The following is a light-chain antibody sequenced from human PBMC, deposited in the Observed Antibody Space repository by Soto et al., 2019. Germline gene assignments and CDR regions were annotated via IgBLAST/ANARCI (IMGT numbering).Light chain of an antibody. CDR1: LSVSSN. V-gene: IGKV3-15*01. Sequence: VLAQFPATPSASPGASAPLSCTASLSVSSNLAWYQQKPGQAPRLLIYGASTRATGIPARFSGSGSGSEFTLTISSLQSEDFAVYYCQQYNDWPPETFGQGTKVEIK. J-gene: IGKJ1*01. CDR2: GAS. CDR3: QQYNDWPPET.